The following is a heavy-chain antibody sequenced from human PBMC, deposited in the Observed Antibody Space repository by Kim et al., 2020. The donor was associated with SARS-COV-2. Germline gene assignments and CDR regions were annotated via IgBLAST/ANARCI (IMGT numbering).Heavy chain of an antibody. CDR2: INPNSGGT. V-gene: IGHV1-2*05. CDR1: GYTFTGYY. Sequence: ASVKVSCKASGYTFTGYYMHWVRQAPGQGLEWMGRINPNSGGTNYAQKFQGRVTMTRDTSISTAYMELSRLRSDDTVVYYCARGAGSSCKGNEGSGGSCYYYGMDVWGQGTTVTVSS. J-gene: IGHJ6*02. CDR3: ARGAGSSCKGNEGSGGSCYYYGMDV. D-gene: IGHD2-15*01.